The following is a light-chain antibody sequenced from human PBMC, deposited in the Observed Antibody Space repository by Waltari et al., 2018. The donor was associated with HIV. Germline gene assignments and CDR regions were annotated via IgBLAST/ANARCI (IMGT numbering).Light chain of an antibody. CDR2: KAS. Sequence: DIQMTQSPSTLSASVGDRVTITCRASQSISSWLAWYQQKPGKAPKLLIYKASTLESGVPSRFSGSGSWTEFTLTISSLQPDDFATDYCQQYNSYGTFGQGTKLEIK. CDR1: QSISSW. J-gene: IGKJ2*02. CDR3: QQYNSYGT. V-gene: IGKV1-5*03.